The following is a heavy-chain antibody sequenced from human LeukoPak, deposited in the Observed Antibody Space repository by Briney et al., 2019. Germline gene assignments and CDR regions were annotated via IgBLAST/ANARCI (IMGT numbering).Heavy chain of an antibody. Sequence: SETLSLTCSVSGGSISTTPYYWGWIRQPPGKGLEWIGSIYYSGSTFYNPSLKSRVTMSIDMSKNQFSLRLSSVTAADAAVYYCARHSSSWYTKAFDIGGQGTVVTVSS. D-gene: IGHD6-13*01. CDR3: ARHSSSWYTKAFDI. J-gene: IGHJ3*02. CDR1: GGSISTTPYY. CDR2: IYYSGST. V-gene: IGHV4-39*01.